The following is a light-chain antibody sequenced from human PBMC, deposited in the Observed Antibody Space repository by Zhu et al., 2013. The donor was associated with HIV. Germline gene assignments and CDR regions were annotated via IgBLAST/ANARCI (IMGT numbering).Light chain of an antibody. V-gene: IGKV3-11*01. CDR1: QSVSIS. CDR3: QQYGSSPLT. Sequence: EIVLTQSPVTLSLSPGERATLSCRASQSVSISLAWYQQKPGQAPRLLIHDASNRATGIPARFSGSGSGTEFTLTISSLQSEDFAVYYCQQYGSSPLTFGGGTTLEIK. CDR2: DAS. J-gene: IGKJ4*01.